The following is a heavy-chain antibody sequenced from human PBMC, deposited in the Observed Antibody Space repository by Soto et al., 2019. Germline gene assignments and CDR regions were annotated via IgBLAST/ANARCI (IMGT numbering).Heavy chain of an antibody. CDR1: GGSFSSYA. J-gene: IGHJ6*02. D-gene: IGHD3-22*01. Sequence: QVLLVQSGAGVKKPGSSVKVSCKASGGSFSSYAISWVRQAPGQGLEWMGGIIPIFGKPYYAQKFQGRVTITEDESTRTSYMELRSLRSEDTAVDYWARGYYYDSGESNYYVMDVWGQGTQVTVSS. CDR2: IIPIFGKP. CDR3: ARGYYYDSGESNYYVMDV. V-gene: IGHV1-69*01.